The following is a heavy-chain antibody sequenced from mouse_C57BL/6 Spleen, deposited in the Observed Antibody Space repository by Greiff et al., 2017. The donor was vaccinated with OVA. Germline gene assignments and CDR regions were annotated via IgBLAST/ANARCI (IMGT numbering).Heavy chain of an antibody. Sequence: VMLVESGGGLVKPGGSLKLSCAASGFTFSSYTMSWVRQTPEKRLEWVATISGGGGNTYYPDSVKGRFTISRDNAKNTLYLQMSSLRSEDTALYYCARQGKGFAYWGQGTLVTVSA. J-gene: IGHJ3*01. V-gene: IGHV5-9*01. CDR2: ISGGGGNT. CDR3: ARQGKGFAY. CDR1: GFTFSSYT.